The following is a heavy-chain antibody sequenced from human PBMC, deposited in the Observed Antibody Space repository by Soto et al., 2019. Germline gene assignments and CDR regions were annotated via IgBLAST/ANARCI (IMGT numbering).Heavy chain of an antibody. CDR1: GGSISSYY. D-gene: IGHD6-13*01. J-gene: IGHJ3*02. CDR3: AGDSSSYDAFDI. V-gene: IGHV4-59*08. CDR2: IYYSGST. Sequence: SETLSLTCTVSGGSISSYYWSWIRQPPGKGLEWIGYIYYSGSTNYNPSLKSRVTISVDTSKNQFSLKLSSVTAADTAVYYCAGDSSSYDAFDIWGQGTMVTVSS.